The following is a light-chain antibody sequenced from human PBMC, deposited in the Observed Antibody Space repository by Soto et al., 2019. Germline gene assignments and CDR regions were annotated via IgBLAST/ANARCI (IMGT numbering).Light chain of an antibody. V-gene: IGKV1-5*01. J-gene: IGKJ1*01. CDR2: DAS. CDR3: QQYDVDSGT. CDR1: QSIGVW. Sequence: DIQMTQSPSTLSSFVGDRVTITCRASQSIGVWLAWYRQKPGKAPKLLIYDASNLQTGVPSRFSGSGSGTEFTLTISSLQPDDFATYYCQQYDVDSGTFGQGTKVDIK.